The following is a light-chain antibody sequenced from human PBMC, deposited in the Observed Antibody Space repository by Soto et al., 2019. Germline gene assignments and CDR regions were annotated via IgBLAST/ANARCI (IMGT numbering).Light chain of an antibody. CDR1: SSNFGAGSD. V-gene: IGLV1-40*01. CDR3: HSYDLSLTAVV. CDR2: ANN. Sequence: QSVLTQPPSVSGAPGQTVTISCTGSSSNFGAGSDVHWYQQLPGVDPKLFIFANNNRPSGVPDRFSGSKSGTSAALAITGLQVEDEAEYYCHSYDLSLTAVVFGGGTQLTVL. J-gene: IGLJ3*02.